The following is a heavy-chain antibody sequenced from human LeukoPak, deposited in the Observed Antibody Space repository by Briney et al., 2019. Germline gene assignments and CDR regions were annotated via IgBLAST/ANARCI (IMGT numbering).Heavy chain of an antibody. CDR1: GGSISSSNYS. Sequence: PSETLPLTCTVSGGSISSSNYSWGWIRQPPGKGLEWIGSIYYSGSTYYNPSLESRVTISVDTSKNQFSLKLSSVTAADTAVYYCATSGWYLLPGVYWGQGTLVTVSS. V-gene: IGHV4-39*01. CDR2: IYYSGST. D-gene: IGHD6-19*01. CDR3: ATSGWYLLPGVY. J-gene: IGHJ4*02.